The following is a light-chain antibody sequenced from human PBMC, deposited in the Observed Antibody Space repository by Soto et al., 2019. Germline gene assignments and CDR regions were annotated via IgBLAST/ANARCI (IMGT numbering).Light chain of an antibody. CDR1: SSDVGGQNA. CDR2: DVS. Sequence: QSVLTQPASVSGSPGQSITISCTGTSSDVGGQNAVSWYQQHPGKAPKFIIYDVSKRPPGVSSRFSGSKSGNTASLTISGLQAEDEADYYCCSYAGSSTVVFGGGTKVTVL. J-gene: IGLJ2*01. CDR3: CSYAGSSTVV. V-gene: IGLV2-23*02.